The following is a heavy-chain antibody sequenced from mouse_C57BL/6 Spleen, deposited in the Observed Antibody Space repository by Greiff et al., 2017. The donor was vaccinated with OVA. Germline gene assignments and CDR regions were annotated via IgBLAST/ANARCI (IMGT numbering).Heavy chain of an antibody. V-gene: IGHV1-39*01. Sequence: VQLQQSGPELVKPGASVKISCKASGYSFTDYNMNWVKQSNGKSLEWIGVINPNYGTTSYNQKFKGNATLTVDQSSSTAYMQLNGLTSEDSAVYYCARRYYGSSYGDYYAMDYGGQGTSVTVSS. CDR1: GYSFTDYN. J-gene: IGHJ4*01. CDR3: ARRYYGSSYGDYYAMDY. D-gene: IGHD1-1*01. CDR2: INPNYGTT.